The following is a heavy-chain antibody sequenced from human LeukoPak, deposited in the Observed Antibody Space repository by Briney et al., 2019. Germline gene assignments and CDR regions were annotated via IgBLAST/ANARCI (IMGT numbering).Heavy chain of an antibody. J-gene: IGHJ3*02. CDR2: IYSGGSR. CDR3: ARLISVAGTGAFDI. Sequence: GESLRLSCAASAFTVSSNYMTWVRQAPGKGLEWVSVIYSGGSRYYADSVTGRFTISRDNSKNTLYLQINTLRAEDTAVYYCARLISVAGTGAFDIWGQGTMVTVSS. V-gene: IGHV3-66*01. D-gene: IGHD6-19*01. CDR1: AFTVSSNY.